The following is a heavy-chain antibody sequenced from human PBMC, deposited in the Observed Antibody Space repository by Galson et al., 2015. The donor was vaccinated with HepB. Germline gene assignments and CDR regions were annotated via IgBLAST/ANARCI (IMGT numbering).Heavy chain of an antibody. D-gene: IGHD2-2*01. CDR3: ALSRGYCSSTSCYAFPAWRPFDY. CDR2: IYWDDDK. V-gene: IGHV2-5*02. J-gene: IGHJ4*02. Sequence: PALVKPTQTLTLTCTFSGFSLYTSGVGVGWVRQPPGKALEWLALIYWDDDKRYSPSLKSRLTITKDTSKNQVVLKMTNMDPVDTATYYCALSRGYCSSTSCYAFPAWRPFDYWGQGTLVTVSS. CDR1: GFSLYTSGVG.